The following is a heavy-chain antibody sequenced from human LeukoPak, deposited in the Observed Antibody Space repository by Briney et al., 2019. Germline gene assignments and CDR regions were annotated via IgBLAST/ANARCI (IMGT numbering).Heavy chain of an antibody. CDR1: GFTVSSNY. V-gene: IGHV3-53*01. D-gene: IGHD3-10*01. CDR3: ASSLWFGESELYFDY. CDR2: IYSGGST. J-gene: IGHJ4*02. Sequence: PGGSLRLSCAASGFTVSSNYMSWVRQAPGKGLEWVSVIYSGGSTYYADSVKGRFTISRDNSKSTLYLQMNSLRAEDTAVYYCASSLWFGESELYFDYWGQGTLVTVSS.